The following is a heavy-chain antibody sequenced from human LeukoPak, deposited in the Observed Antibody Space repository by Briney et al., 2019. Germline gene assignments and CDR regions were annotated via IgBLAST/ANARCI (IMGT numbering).Heavy chain of an antibody. CDR3: ARELTTEMYFFDY. J-gene: IGHJ4*02. D-gene: IGHD1-1*01. Sequence: GASVKVSCKASGYTFTNYYMHWVRQAPGQGLEWMGIISPSGGSTSYAQKFQGRVTMTRDTSTGTVYMELSSLRSEDTAVYYCARELTTEMYFFDYWGQGTLVTVSS. CDR1: GYTFTNYY. V-gene: IGHV1-46*01. CDR2: ISPSGGST.